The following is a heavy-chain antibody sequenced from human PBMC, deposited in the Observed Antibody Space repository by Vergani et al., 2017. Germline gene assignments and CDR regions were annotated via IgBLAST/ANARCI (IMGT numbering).Heavy chain of an antibody. CDR2: INPNSVGT. J-gene: IGHJ3*02. Sequence: QVQLVQSGAEVKKPGASVKVSCKASGYTFTGYYMHWVRQAPGQGLEWMGWINPNSVGTNYAQKFQGRVTMTRDTSISTAYMELSRLRSDDTAVYYCARERDSTTDAFDIWGQGTMVTVSS. D-gene: IGHD2/OR15-2a*01. CDR1: GYTFTGYY. CDR3: ARERDSTTDAFDI. V-gene: IGHV1-2*02.